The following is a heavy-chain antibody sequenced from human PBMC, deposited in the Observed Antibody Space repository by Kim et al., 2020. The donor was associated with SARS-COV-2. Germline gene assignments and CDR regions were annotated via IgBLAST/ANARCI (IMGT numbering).Heavy chain of an antibody. J-gene: IGHJ6*02. V-gene: IGHV4-34*01. D-gene: IGHD3-3*01. CDR2: INHRGNI. CDR1: GESFSGYQ. CDR3: ARGRAGVVPSPVLWLGPYYEYFFMDV. Sequence: SETLSLTCAVYGESFSGYQWTWIRQPPGKGLEWIGQINHRGNINHNPSLKSRVTIAADTSKNQFSLKLTSVTAADTAYYYCARGRAGVVPSPVLWLGPYYEYFFMDVWGRGTTVIVSS.